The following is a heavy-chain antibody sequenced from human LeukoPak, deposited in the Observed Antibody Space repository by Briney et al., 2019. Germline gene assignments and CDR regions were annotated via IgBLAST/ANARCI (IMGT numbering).Heavy chain of an antibody. Sequence: ASVKVSCKASGYTFTSYDINWVRQATGQGLEWMGWMNPNSGNTGYAQKFQGRVTMTRNTSISTAYMELSSLRSEDTAVYYCASNYDILTGYNNWFDPWAREPWSPSPQ. CDR3: ASNYDILTGYNNWFDP. CDR1: GYTFTSYD. CDR2: MNPNSGNT. V-gene: IGHV1-8*01. D-gene: IGHD3-9*01. J-gene: IGHJ5*02.